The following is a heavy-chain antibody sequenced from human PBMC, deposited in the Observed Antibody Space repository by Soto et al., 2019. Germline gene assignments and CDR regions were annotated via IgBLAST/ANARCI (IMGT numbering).Heavy chain of an antibody. J-gene: IGHJ4*02. V-gene: IGHV4-30-4*01. CDR2: IYYSGST. D-gene: IGHD3-10*01. CDR1: GGSISSGDCY. CDR3: ARAQGSGFLVS. Sequence: SETLSLTCTVSGGSISSGDCYWSWIRQPPGKGLEWIGYIYYSGSTYYNPSLKSRVTISVDTSKNQFSLKLSSVTAADTAVYYCARAQGSGFLVSWGQGTLVTVSS.